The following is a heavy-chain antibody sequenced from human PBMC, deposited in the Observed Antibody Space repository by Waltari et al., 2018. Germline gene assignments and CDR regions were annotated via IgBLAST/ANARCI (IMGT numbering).Heavy chain of an antibody. V-gene: IGHV3-7*01. J-gene: IGHJ4*02. CDR3: AKSRGFEY. CDR2: INYDGSQK. CDR1: GFTFSRYW. D-gene: IGHD2-2*01. Sequence: EVQLVESGGGLVQPGGSLRLSCGAPGFTFSRYWMCWVHQTPGKGLEWVANINYDGSQKYYVDSVKGRFTISRDNAKNSVYLQMNSLRVEDTAVYYCAKSRGFEYWGQGTLITVSS.